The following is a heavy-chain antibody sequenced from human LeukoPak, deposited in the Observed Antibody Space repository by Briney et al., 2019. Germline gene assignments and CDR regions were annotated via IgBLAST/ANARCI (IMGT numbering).Heavy chain of an antibody. V-gene: IGHV1-46*01. CDR3: ARVGQQLAPRYGMDV. D-gene: IGHD6-13*01. Sequence: GASVKVSCKASGYTFTSYYMHWVRQAPGQGLEWMGLINPSGGSTSYAQKFQGRVTMTRDTSTSTVYMELSSLRSEDTAVYYCARVGQQLAPRYGMDVWGQGTTVTVSS. CDR1: GYTFTSYY. J-gene: IGHJ6*02. CDR2: INPSGGST.